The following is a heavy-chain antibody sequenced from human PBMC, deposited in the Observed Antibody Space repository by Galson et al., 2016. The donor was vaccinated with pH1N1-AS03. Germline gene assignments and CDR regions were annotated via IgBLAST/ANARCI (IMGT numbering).Heavy chain of an antibody. V-gene: IGHV1-69*06. CDR2: IIPIFGTS. J-gene: IGHJ3*02. D-gene: IGHD3-3*01. CDR3: ARDASYDFWSGHDAFDI. Sequence: SVKGSCKASGYTFISYVISWVRQAPGQGLEWMGEIIPIFGTSNYAQRFQGRVTITADKSTSTAYMELSSLRSEDTAVYYCARDASYDFWSGHDAFDIWGQGTMVTVSS. CDR1: GYTFISYV.